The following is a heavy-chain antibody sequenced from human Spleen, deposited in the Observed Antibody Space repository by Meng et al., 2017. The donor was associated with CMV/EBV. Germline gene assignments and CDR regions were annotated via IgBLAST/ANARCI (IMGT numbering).Heavy chain of an antibody. CDR2: ISSSSSTI. V-gene: IGHV3-48*04. CDR3: ARGWGRGLGGYYFDY. J-gene: IGHJ4*02. Sequence: GESLKISCAASGFTFSSYSMNWVRQAPGKGLEWVSYISSSSSTIYYADSVKGRFTISRDNAKNSLYLQMNSLRAEDTAVYYCARGWGRGLGGYYFDYWGQGTLVTVSS. CDR1: GFTFSSYS. D-gene: IGHD6-25*01.